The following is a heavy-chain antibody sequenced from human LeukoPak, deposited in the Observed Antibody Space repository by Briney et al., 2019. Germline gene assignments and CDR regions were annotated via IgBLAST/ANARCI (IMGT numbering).Heavy chain of an antibody. CDR2: IYYSGST. CDR3: ARVVQDGYLVDY. Sequence: SETLSLTCTVSGGSISSGGYYWSWIRQHPGKGLEWIGCIYYSGSTYYNPSLKSRVTISVDTSKNQFSLKLSSVTAADTAVYYCARVVQDGYLVDYWGQGTLVTVSS. J-gene: IGHJ4*02. V-gene: IGHV4-31*03. D-gene: IGHD5-24*01. CDR1: GGSISSGGYY.